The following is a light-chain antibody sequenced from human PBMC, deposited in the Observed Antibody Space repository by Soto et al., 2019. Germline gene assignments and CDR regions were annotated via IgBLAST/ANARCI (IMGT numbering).Light chain of an antibody. CDR3: QQSYTSPLLS. Sequence: EIVLTQSPATLSLSPGERATLSCGASQRITASLAWYQQKPGQAPRLLIYGDTTRAAGIPARFSGSGSGTDFTLTISGLETEDFATYYCQQSYTSPLLSFGGGTEVEFK. CDR1: QRITAS. V-gene: IGKV3-11*01. CDR2: GDT. J-gene: IGKJ4*01.